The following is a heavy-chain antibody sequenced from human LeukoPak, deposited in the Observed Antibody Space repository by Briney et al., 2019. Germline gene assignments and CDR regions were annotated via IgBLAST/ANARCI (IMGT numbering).Heavy chain of an antibody. V-gene: IGHV4-59*08. CDR1: GGSISSYY. CDR3: ARQTGSGLFILP. J-gene: IGHJ4*02. D-gene: IGHD3/OR15-3a*01. Sequence: SETLSLTCTVSGGSISSYYWSWIRQPPGKGLEWIGSIYKTGSTNYSPSLKSRVFISVDTSNNQFSLKLSSVTAADTAVYYCARQTGSGLFILPGGQGTLVTVSS. CDR2: IYKTGST.